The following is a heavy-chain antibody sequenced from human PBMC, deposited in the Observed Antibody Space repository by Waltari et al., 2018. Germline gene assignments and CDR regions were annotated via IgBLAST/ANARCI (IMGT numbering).Heavy chain of an antibody. CDR2: INYSGDTT. D-gene: IGHD3-16*01. V-gene: IGHV3-23*01. CDR3: ARGSGAEGATF. CDR1: GFTLCNYV. Sequence: EVQPLESGGGLVQPGGSLRRSGEGSGFTLCNYVRNWVRQGPGKGLEWVSGINYSGDTTYYADAVKGRFTISRDNSMNTLYLQMNSLRVEDMAVYYCARGSGAEGATFWGQGTLVTVSS. J-gene: IGHJ4*02.